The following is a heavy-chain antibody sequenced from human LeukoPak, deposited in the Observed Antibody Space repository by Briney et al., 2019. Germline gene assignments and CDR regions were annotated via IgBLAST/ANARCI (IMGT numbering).Heavy chain of an antibody. J-gene: IGHJ4*02. CDR2: IRYDGNVK. CDR3: AKGGSSSWDYFDY. CDR1: EFSFSSYG. Sequence: GGSLRLSCAASEFSFSSYGMHWVRQAPGKGLEWVAFIRYDGNVKHYADSVKGRFTISRDNSKNTLFLQMNSLRGEDTAVYYCAKGGSSSWDYFDYWGQGTPVTVSS. D-gene: IGHD6-13*01. V-gene: IGHV3-30*02.